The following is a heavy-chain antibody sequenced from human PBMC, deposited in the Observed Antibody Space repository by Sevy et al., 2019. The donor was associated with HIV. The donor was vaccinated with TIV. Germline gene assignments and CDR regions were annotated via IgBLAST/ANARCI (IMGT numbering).Heavy chain of an antibody. CDR3: AKDTDPGSPHYDILTVLGFDY. J-gene: IGHJ4*02. CDR1: GFTFSSYA. V-gene: IGHV3-23*01. Sequence: GGCLRLSCAASGFTFSSYAMSWVRQAPGKGLEWVSAISGSGGSTYYADSVKGRFTLSRDNSKNTLYLQMNSLPAEDTAVYYCAKDTDPGSPHYDILTVLGFDYWGQGTLVTVSS. D-gene: IGHD3-9*01. CDR2: ISGSGGST.